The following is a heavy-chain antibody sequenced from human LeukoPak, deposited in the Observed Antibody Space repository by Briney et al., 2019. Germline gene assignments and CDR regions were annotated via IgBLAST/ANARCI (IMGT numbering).Heavy chain of an antibody. CDR2: ISYDGSNK. CDR1: GFTFSSYG. D-gene: IGHD3/OR15-3a*01. V-gene: IGHV3-30*18. Sequence: GGSLRLYCAASGFTFSSYGMHWVRQAPGKGLEWVAVISYDGSNKYYADSVKGRFTISRDNSKNTLYLQMNSLRAEDTAVYYCAKDVTRTGSIGDAFDIWGQGTMVTVSS. J-gene: IGHJ3*02. CDR3: AKDVTRTGSIGDAFDI.